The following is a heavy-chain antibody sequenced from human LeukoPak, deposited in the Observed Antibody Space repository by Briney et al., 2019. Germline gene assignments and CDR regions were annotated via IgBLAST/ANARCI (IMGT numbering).Heavy chain of an antibody. CDR1: GFTCSSYW. CDR2: IYYSGST. D-gene: IGHD1-26*01. CDR3: ARVPRGSTVGTLPYFYYYMDV. Sequence: PGGSLRLSGAASGFTCSSYWMHWVRQPPGKGLEWIGYIYYSGSTYYNPSLKSRVTISVDTSKNQFSLKLSSVTAADMAVYYCARVPRGSTVGTLPYFYYYMDVWGKGTTVIVSS. V-gene: IGHV4-59*12. J-gene: IGHJ6*03.